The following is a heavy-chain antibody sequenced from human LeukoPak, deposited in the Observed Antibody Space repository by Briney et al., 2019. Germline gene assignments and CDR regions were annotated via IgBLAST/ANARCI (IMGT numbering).Heavy chain of an antibody. D-gene: IGHD2-2*01. CDR2: ISGSGGTT. V-gene: IGHV3-23*01. CDR1: GFTFSNYA. J-gene: IGHJ1*01. Sequence: GGSLRLSCAASGFTFSNYAMSWVRQAPGKGLEWVSTISGSGGTTSYADSVRGRFTISRDTSKNTLYLQMNSLKTEDTAVYYCSSGGYCSSTSCYGENWGQGTLVTVSS. CDR3: SSGGYCSSTSCYGEN.